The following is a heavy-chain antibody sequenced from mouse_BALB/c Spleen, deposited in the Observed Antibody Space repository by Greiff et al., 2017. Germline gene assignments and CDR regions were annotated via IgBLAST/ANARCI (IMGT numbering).Heavy chain of an antibody. D-gene: IGHD1-1*01. Sequence: VKLMESGPGLVQPSQSLSITCTVSGFSLTSYGVHWVRQSPGKGLEWLGVIWSGGSTDYNAAFISRLSISKDNSKSQVFFKMNSLQANDTAIYYCAIYYYGSSPYWYFDVWGAGTTVTVSS. V-gene: IGHV2-2*02. CDR2: IWSGGST. J-gene: IGHJ1*01. CDR1: GFSLTSYG. CDR3: AIYYYGSSPYWYFDV.